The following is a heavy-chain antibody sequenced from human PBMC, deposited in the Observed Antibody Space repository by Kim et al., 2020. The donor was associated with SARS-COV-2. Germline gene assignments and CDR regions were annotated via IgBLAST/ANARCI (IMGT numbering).Heavy chain of an antibody. D-gene: IGHD2-2*01. CDR2: INSDGSST. Sequence: GGSLRLSCAASGFTFSTYWMYWVRQAPGKGLVWVSRINSDGSSTNYADSVKGRFTISRDNSKNTLYLQMNSLRAEDTAVYYCARPSSTSGPGYYMDVWGKGSTLTVPS. J-gene: IGHJ6*03. CDR1: GFTFSTYW. V-gene: IGHV3-74*01. CDR3: ARPSSTSGPGYYMDV.